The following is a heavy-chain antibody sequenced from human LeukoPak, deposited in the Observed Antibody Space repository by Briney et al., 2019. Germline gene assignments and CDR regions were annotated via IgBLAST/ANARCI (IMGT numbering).Heavy chain of an antibody. Sequence: GGSLRLSCAASGFTFSSYWMHWVRQAPGKGLVWVSRINSDGSSTSYADSVKGRFTISRDNAKNTLYLQMNSLRAEGMAVYYCARLGSQGGVAALDYWGQGTLVTVSS. CDR2: INSDGSST. D-gene: IGHD6-25*01. CDR1: GFTFSSYW. J-gene: IGHJ4*02. V-gene: IGHV3-74*01. CDR3: ARLGSQGGVAALDY.